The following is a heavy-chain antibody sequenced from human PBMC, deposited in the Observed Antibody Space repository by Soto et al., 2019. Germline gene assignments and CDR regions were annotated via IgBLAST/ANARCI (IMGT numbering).Heavy chain of an antibody. CDR3: ARGEGSSWNYYYYGMDV. D-gene: IGHD6-13*01. CDR1: GGSISSYY. Sequence: SETLSLTCTVSGGSISSYYRSWIRQPPGEGLEWIGYIYYSGSTNYNPSLKSRVTISVDTSKNQFSLKLSSVTAADTAVYYCARGEGSSWNYYYYGMDVWGQGTTVTVSS. J-gene: IGHJ6*02. CDR2: IYYSGST. V-gene: IGHV4-59*01.